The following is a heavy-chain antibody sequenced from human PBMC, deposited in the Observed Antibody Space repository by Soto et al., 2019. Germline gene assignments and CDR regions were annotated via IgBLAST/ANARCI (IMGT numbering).Heavy chain of an antibody. V-gene: IGHV3-23*01. D-gene: IGHD6-13*01. CDR1: GFTFSSYA. Sequence: GGSLRLSCAASGFTFSSYAMSWVRQAPGKGLEWVSAISGSGGSTYYADSVKGRFTISRDNSKNTLYLQMNSLRAEDTAVYYCAKARPYSAAAQSGFDYWGQGTLVTVSS. J-gene: IGHJ4*02. CDR3: AKARPYSAAAQSGFDY. CDR2: ISGSGGST.